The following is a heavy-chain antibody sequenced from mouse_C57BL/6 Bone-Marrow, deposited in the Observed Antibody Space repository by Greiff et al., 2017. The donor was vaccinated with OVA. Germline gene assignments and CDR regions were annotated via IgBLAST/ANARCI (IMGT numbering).Heavy chain of an antibody. J-gene: IGHJ4*01. CDR3: TRGYSNYYAMYY. CDR2: IDPETGGT. V-gene: IGHV1-15*01. CDR1: GYTFTDYE. D-gene: IGHD2-5*01. Sequence: QVQLKESGAELVRPGASVTLSCKASGYTFTDYEMHWVKQTPVHGLEWIGAIDPETGGTAYNQKFKGKAILTADKSSSTAYMERRSLTSEDSAVYYCTRGYSNYYAMYYWGQGTSVTVSS.